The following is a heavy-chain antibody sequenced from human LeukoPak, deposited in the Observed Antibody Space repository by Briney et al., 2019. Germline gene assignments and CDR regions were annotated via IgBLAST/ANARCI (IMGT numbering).Heavy chain of an antibody. V-gene: IGHV4-59*08. J-gene: IGHJ4*02. CDR2: IYYSGGT. Sequence: SETLSLTCTVSGGSISSYYWNWIRQPPGKGLEWIGYIYYSGGTNYNPSLKSRVTISVDTSKNQFSLKLSSVTAADTAVYYCARHGVVATGDFDYWGQGTLVTVSS. D-gene: IGHD5-12*01. CDR3: ARHGVVATGDFDY. CDR1: GGSISSYY.